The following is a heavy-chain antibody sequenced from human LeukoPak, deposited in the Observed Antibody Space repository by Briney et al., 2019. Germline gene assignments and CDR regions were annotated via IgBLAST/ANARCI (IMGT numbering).Heavy chain of an antibody. J-gene: IGHJ4*02. CDR3: ARGGPNYYDSSGYYYDPFDY. D-gene: IGHD3-22*01. CDR1: GGSISSYY. V-gene: IGHV4-59*01. CDR2: IYYSGST. Sequence: SETLSLTCTVSGGSISSYYWSWTRQPPGKGLEWIGYIYYSGSTNYNPSLKSRVTISVDTSKNQFSLKLSSVTAADTAVYYCARGGPNYYDSSGYYYDPFDYWGQGTLVTVSS.